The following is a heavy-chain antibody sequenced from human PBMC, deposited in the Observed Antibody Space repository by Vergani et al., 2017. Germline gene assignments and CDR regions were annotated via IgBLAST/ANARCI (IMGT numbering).Heavy chain of an antibody. Sequence: QVQLQESGPGLVKPSETLSLTCTVSGGSISSYYWNWIRQPPGKGLEWIGYIYYSGSTNYNPYLKSRVTISVDTSKNQFSLKLSSVTAADTAVYYCARSQVLVRLGELDYGMDVWGQGTTVTVSS. CDR3: ARSQVLVRLGELDYGMDV. D-gene: IGHD3-16*01. V-gene: IGHV4-59*01. CDR2: IYYSGST. J-gene: IGHJ6*02. CDR1: GGSISSYY.